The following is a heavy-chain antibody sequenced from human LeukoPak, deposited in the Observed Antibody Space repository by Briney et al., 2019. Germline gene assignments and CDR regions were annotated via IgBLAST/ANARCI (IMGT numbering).Heavy chain of an antibody. V-gene: IGHV4-30-2*01. CDR3: ARDLDTAHDY. D-gene: IGHD5-18*01. CDR2: IYHSGST. CDR1: GGSISSGGYY. J-gene: IGHJ4*02. Sequence: SETLSLTCTVSGGSISSGGYYWSWIRQPPGKGLEWIGYIYHSGSTYYNPSLKSRVTISVDRSKNQFSLKLSSVTAADTAVYYCARDLDTAHDYWGQGTLVTVSS.